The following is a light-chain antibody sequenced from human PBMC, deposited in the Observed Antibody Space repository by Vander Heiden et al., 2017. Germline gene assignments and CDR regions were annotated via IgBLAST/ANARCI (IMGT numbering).Light chain of an antibody. J-gene: IGKJ4*01. CDR1: QSISSY. Sequence: TQMTRLPSSLSAPVGDRATITSRASQSISSYLNWYQQKPGKAPKLLIYAASSLQSGVPSRFSGSGSGTDFTLTISSLQPEDFATYYCQQNDSTPLTFGRGTKVEIK. V-gene: IGKV1-39*01. CDR2: AAS. CDR3: QQNDSTPLT.